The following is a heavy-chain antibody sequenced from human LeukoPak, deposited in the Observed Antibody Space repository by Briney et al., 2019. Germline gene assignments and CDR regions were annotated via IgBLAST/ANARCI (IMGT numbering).Heavy chain of an antibody. V-gene: IGHV3-74*01. CDR3: IRGGQTAYY. J-gene: IGHJ4*02. CDR1: GFTFSSYW. CDR2: VKRDGSSA. Sequence: GWSLRLSCAASGFTFSSYWMHWVRQAPGKGLVWVSLVKRDGSSADYADSVKGRCTISRDNAKNTLYLQMNSLRAEDTAVYYCIRGGQTAYYWGQGTLVTVSS.